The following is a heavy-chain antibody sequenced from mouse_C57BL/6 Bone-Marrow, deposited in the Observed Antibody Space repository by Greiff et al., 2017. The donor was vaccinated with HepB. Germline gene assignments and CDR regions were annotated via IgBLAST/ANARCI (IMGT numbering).Heavy chain of an antibody. V-gene: IGHV1-81*01. Sequence: VQLQESGAELARPGASVKLSCKASGYTFTSYGISWVKQRTGQGLEWIGEIYPRSGNTYYNEKFKGKATLTADKSSSTAYMELRSLTSEDSAVYFCARSRIYYDYDVGAWFAYWGQGTLVTVSA. D-gene: IGHD2-4*01. CDR2: IYPRSGNT. J-gene: IGHJ3*01. CDR1: GYTFTSYG. CDR3: ARSRIYYDYDVGAWFAY.